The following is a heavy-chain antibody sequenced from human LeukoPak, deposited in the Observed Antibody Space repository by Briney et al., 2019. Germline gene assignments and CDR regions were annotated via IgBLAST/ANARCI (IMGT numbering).Heavy chain of an antibody. V-gene: IGHV4-34*01. J-gene: IGHJ4*02. CDR1: GGSFSGYY. CDR3: ARAHKIHMITFGGVIAYHVPFDY. Sequence: PSETLSLTCAVYGGSFSGYYWSWIRQPPGKGLERIGEINHSGSTNYNPSLKSRVTISVDTSKNQFSLKLSSVTAADTAVYYCARAHKIHMITFGGVIAYHVPFDYWGQGTLVTVSS. CDR2: INHSGST. D-gene: IGHD3-16*02.